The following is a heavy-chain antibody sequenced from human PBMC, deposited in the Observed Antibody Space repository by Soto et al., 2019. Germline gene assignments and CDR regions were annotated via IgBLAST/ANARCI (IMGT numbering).Heavy chain of an antibody. CDR2: IHAGNGNT. Sequence: QAQLVQSGAEEKKPGASVKVSCKASGYTFTRYAIHWVRQAPGQRLEWMGWIHAGNGNTKYSQKFQDRVTITRDTSASTAYMELSSLTSEDTAVYYCARTKFGENIVHFDYWGQGTLFTVSS. J-gene: IGHJ4*02. V-gene: IGHV1-3*05. CDR3: ARTKFGENIVHFDY. CDR1: GYTFTRYA. D-gene: IGHD3-10*01.